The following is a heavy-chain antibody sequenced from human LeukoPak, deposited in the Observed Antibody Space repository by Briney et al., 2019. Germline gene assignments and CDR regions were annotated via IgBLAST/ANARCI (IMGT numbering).Heavy chain of an antibody. D-gene: IGHD3-9*01. V-gene: IGHV3-30-3*01. CDR2: ISYDGSNK. CDR3: ARDKRVNGYEYYFDY. J-gene: IGHJ4*02. Sequence: GSLRLSCAASGFTFSSYAMHWVRQAPGKGLEWVAVISYDGSNKYYADSVKGRFTISRDNSKNTLYLQMNSLRAEDTAVYYCARDKRVNGYEYYFDYWGQRTLVTVSS. CDR1: GFTFSSYA.